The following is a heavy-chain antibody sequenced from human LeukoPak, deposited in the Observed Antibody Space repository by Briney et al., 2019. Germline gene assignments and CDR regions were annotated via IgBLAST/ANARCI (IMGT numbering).Heavy chain of an antibody. V-gene: IGHV4-34*01. CDR2: INHSGST. Sequence: SETLSLTCAVYGGSFSGYYWSWIRQPPGKGLEWIEEINHSGSTNYNPSLKSRVTISVNTSKNQFSLKLSSVTAADTAVYYCARGISGTWYFDYWGQGTLVTVSS. J-gene: IGHJ4*02. CDR1: GGSFSGYY. CDR3: ARGISGTWYFDY. D-gene: IGHD1-7*01.